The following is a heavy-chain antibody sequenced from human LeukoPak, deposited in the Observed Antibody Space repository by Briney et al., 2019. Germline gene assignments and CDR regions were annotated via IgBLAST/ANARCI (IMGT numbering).Heavy chain of an antibody. CDR2: IYYSGST. CDR1: GGSISSYY. J-gene: IGHJ2*01. CDR3: ARPHYGAPNWYFDL. D-gene: IGHD3-10*01. Sequence: SETLSLTCTVSGGSISSYYWSWIRQPPGKGLEWIGYIYYSGSTNYNPSLKSRVTISVDTSKNQFSLKLSSVTAADTAVYYCARPHYGAPNWYFDLWGRGTLVTVSS. V-gene: IGHV4-59*08.